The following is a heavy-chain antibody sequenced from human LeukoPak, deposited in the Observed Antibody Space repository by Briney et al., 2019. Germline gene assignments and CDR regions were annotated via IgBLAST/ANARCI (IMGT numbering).Heavy chain of an antibody. CDR1: XXXXXXXX. Sequence: GESLXLSCAAXXXXXXXXXXXXVXXXXGXXXXXVXRIXXXTXGGTTHYAAPVKGRFTISRDDSKNTLFLQMNSXXTXDTXMYYXVKDGVWGQGTLVTVSS. CDR2: IXXXTXGGTT. V-gene: IGHV3-15*01. D-gene: IGHD3-3*01. J-gene: IGHJ4*02. CDR3: VKDGV.